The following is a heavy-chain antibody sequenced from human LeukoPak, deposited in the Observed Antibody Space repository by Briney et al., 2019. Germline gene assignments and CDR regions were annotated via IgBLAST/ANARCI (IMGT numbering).Heavy chain of an antibody. Sequence: PGGSLRLSCAASGFTFSSYGMHWVRQVSGKGLEWVSAIGATGATYYAGSVRGRFTISRENAKNSLYLQMNNLRAEDTAAYYCIEARHKYLATVWTGPYYGLDVWGQGTTVTVSS. CDR1: GFTFSSYG. J-gene: IGHJ6*02. D-gene: IGHD2/OR15-2a*01. V-gene: IGHV3-13*01. CDR3: IEARHKYLATVWTGPYYGLDV. CDR2: IGATGAT.